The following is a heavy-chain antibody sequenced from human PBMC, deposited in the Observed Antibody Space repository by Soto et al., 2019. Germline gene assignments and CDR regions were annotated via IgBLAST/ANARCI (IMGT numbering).Heavy chain of an antibody. CDR2: INPSGGST. J-gene: IGHJ6*02. D-gene: IGHD6-19*01. CDR1: GYTFTSYY. V-gene: IGHV1-46*01. Sequence: QVQLVQSGAEVKKPGASVKVSCKASGYTFTSYYMHWVRQAPGQGLEWMGIINPSGGSTSYAQKFQGRSTMTRDTSTSTVYMELISLRSEDTAVYYCARDSLQWLVVWGQGTTVTVSS. CDR3: ARDSLQWLVV.